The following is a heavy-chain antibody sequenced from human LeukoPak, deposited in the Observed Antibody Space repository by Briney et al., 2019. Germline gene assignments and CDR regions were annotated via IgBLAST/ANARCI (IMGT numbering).Heavy chain of an antibody. CDR3: AKGGPTGSNYFDF. D-gene: IGHD1-26*01. V-gene: IGHV3-23*01. CDR1: EFTFDNYA. CDR2: ISGSGYYS. Sequence: GGSLRLSCAASEFTFDNYAMSWVRQAPGKGLEWVSVISGSGYYSYYADSVKGRFTLSRDNAKTTLYLQMNSLRADDTAVYYCAKGGPTGSNYFDFWGQGTLVTVSS. J-gene: IGHJ4*02.